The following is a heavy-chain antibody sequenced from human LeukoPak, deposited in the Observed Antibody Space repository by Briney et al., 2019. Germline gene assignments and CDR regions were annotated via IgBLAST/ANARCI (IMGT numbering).Heavy chain of an antibody. V-gene: IGHV4-30-4*01. J-gene: IGHJ4*02. CDR2: IYYSGST. CDR3: ARHDSGSYPAKVDY. Sequence: KPSETLSLTCIVSGGSISSGDYYWSWIRQPPGKGLEWIGYIYYSGSTYYNPSLKSRVTISVDASKNQFSLKLSSVTAADTAVYYCARHDSGSYPAKVDYWGQGTLVTVSS. D-gene: IGHD1-26*01. CDR1: GGSISSGDYY.